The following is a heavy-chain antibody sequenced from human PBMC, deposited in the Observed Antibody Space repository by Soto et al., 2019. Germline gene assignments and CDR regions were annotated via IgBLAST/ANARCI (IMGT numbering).Heavy chain of an antibody. CDR2: IYHSGST. D-gene: IGHD3-3*01. CDR1: GGSISSGGYS. CDR3: ARENTVLRGGYFDY. Sequence: QLQLQESGSGLVKPSQTLSLTCAVSGGSISSGGYSWSWIRQPPGKGLEWIGYIYHSGSTYYNPSLKSRGTISVHRSKNQFSLKLTSVTAADTAVYYCARENTVLRGGYFDYWGQGTLVTVSS. V-gene: IGHV4-30-2*01. J-gene: IGHJ4*02.